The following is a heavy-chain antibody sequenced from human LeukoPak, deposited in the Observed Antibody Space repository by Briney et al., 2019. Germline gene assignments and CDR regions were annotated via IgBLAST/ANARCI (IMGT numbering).Heavy chain of an antibody. V-gene: IGHV1-69*01. CDR1: GGTVSNYA. D-gene: IGHD3-10*01. J-gene: IGHJ4*02. CDR3: AGGLWFGELFGYFDY. CDR2: VIPVFGTA. Sequence: SVTVSCKASGGTVSNYAISWVRQAPGQGLEWMGGVIPVFGTAKYAQEFQGRVTITADEYTSTAYMDLSSLRSEDTAVYYCAGGLWFGELFGYFDYWGQGALVTVSS.